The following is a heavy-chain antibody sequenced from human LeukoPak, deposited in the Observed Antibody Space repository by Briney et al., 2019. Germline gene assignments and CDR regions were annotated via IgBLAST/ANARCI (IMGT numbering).Heavy chain of an antibody. Sequence: GESLKISCKGSGYSFSSYWISWVRQMPGKGLEWMGSIDPSDSYTNYSPSFQGHVTISADKSISTAYLQWSSLKASDTATYYCARPMAGSGGYYYYDMDVWGQGTTVTVSS. CDR3: ARPMAGSGGYYYYDMDV. J-gene: IGHJ6*02. CDR2: IDPSDSYT. V-gene: IGHV5-10-1*01. D-gene: IGHD2-8*01. CDR1: GYSFSSYW.